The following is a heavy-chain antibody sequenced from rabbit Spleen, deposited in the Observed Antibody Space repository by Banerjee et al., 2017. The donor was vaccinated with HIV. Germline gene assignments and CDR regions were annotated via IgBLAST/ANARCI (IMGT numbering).Heavy chain of an antibody. CDR2: IYAAGSGIT. Sequence: QEQLEESGGDLVKPEGSLTLTCTASGFTLSRYWICWVRQAPGKGLEWIACIYAAGSGITYYASWAKGRFTISKTSSTTVSLKMTSLTAADTATYFCARGAWSTDCMNLWGPGTLVTVS. J-gene: IGHJ4*01. D-gene: IGHD7-1*01. CDR3: ARGAWSTDCMNL. CDR1: GFTLSRYW. V-gene: IGHV1S45*01.